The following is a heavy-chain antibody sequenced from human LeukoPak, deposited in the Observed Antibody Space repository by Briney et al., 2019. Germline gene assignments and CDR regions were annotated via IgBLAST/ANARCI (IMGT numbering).Heavy chain of an antibody. Sequence: PGRSLRLSCAASGFTFSSYGMHWVRQAPGKGLEWVAVIWYDGSNKYYADSVKGRFTISRDNSKNTLYPQMNSLRAEDTAVYYCAKEAHSGSYFDYWGQGTLVTVSS. D-gene: IGHD3-22*01. CDR3: AKEAHSGSYFDY. J-gene: IGHJ4*02. CDR1: GFTFSSYG. CDR2: IWYDGSNK. V-gene: IGHV3-33*06.